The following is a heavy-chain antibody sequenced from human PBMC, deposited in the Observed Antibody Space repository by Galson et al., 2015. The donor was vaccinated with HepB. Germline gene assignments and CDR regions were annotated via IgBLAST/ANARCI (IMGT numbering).Heavy chain of an antibody. Sequence: PALVKPTQTLTLTCTFSGFSFSSGEMRVSWIRQPPGKALEWLARIDWDDDKFYSKSLKTRLSISKDNSRNQVVLTMTNMDPADTATYYCVRMDYDSLTGYSSSAEYFQYWGQGTLVTVSS. CDR3: VRMDYDSLTGYSSSAEYFQY. J-gene: IGHJ1*01. V-gene: IGHV2-70*04. CDR2: IDWDDDK. CDR1: GFSFSSGEMR. D-gene: IGHD3-9*01.